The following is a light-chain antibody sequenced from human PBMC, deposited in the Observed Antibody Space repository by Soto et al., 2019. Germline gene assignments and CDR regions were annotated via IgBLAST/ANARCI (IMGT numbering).Light chain of an antibody. CDR3: QKFNTAPLT. CDR2: SAS. V-gene: IGKV1-27*01. Sequence: DIQMTQSPSSLSASVGDRVTITCRASQDISVYLAWYQQKPGKVPKLLIYSASTLQSGVPSRFSSSGSGTDFTLTISCLQPEDVANYYCQKFNTAPLTFGQGTRLEIK. J-gene: IGKJ5*01. CDR1: QDISVY.